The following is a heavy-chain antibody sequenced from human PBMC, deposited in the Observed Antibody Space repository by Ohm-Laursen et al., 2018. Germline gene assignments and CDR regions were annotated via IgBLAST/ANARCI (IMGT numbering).Heavy chain of an antibody. J-gene: IGHJ5*02. Sequence: TLSLTCAVYGGSFSGYYWSWIRQPPGKGLEWIGEINHSGSTNYNPSLKSRVTISVDTSKNQFSLKLSSVTAADTAVYYCAREGSSWYYNWFDPWGQGTLVTVSS. V-gene: IGHV4-34*01. CDR3: AREGSSWYYNWFDP. CDR2: INHSGST. CDR1: GGSFSGYY. D-gene: IGHD6-13*01.